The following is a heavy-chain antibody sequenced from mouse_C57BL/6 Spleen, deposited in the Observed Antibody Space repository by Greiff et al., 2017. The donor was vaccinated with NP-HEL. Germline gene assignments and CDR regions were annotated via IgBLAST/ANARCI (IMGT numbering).Heavy chain of an antibody. J-gene: IGHJ2*01. CDR2: INPSNGGT. V-gene: IGHV1-53*01. CDR1: GYTFTSYW. Sequence: QVQLQQPGTELVKPGASVKLSCKASGYTFTSYWMHWVKQRPGQGLEWIGNINPSNGGTNYNEQFKSKATLTVDKSSSTAYMQLSSLTSEDSAVYYCARGTGTVDYFDYWGQGTTLTVSS. CDR3: ARGTGTVDYFDY. D-gene: IGHD4-1*01.